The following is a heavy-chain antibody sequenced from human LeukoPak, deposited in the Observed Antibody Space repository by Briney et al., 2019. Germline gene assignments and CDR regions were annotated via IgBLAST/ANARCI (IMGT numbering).Heavy chain of an antibody. Sequence: SETLSLTCAVFGGPLSDYYWTWIRQSPGKGLEWIGEINHSGDTKYNPSLKSRVTISVDKSKNQFSLKLNSVTAADTAVYYCARQMTYDSGNSFDYWGQGTPATVSS. CDR2: INHSGDT. CDR3: ARQMTYDSGNSFDY. V-gene: IGHV4-34*01. D-gene: IGHD3-10*01. J-gene: IGHJ4*02. CDR1: GGPLSDYY.